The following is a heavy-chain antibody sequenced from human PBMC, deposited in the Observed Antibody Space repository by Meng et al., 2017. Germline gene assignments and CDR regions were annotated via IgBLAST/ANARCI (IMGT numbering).Heavy chain of an antibody. CDR2: IGSSSDYI. J-gene: IGHJ4*02. Sequence: GGSLRLSCAASGFIFSDHSMNWVRQAPGKGLEWVSSIGSSSDYIWYADSVKGRFTISRDNAKDSLYLQMNSLRGEDTAVYYCARDWYSSGWYYYSGYWGQGTLVTVSS. CDR3: ARDWYSSGWYYYSGY. CDR1: GFIFSDHS. V-gene: IGHV3-21*01. D-gene: IGHD6-19*01.